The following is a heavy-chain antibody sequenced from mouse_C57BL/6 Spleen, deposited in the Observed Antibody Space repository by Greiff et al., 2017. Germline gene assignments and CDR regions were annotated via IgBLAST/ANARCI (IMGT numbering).Heavy chain of an antibody. J-gene: IGHJ3*01. Sequence: QVQLQQSGAELVRPGASVTLSCKASGYTFTAYEMHWVKQTPVHGLEWIGAIDPETGGTAYNQKFKGKAILTADKSSSTAYMELRSLTSEDSAVYYCTRKNFAYWGQGTLVTVSA. CDR3: TRKNFAY. CDR2: IDPETGGT. CDR1: GYTFTAYE. V-gene: IGHV1-15*01.